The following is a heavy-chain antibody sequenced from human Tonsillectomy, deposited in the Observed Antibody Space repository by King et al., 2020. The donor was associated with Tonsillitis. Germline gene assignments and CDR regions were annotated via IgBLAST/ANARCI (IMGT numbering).Heavy chain of an antibody. CDR3: ARGGSLRYFDY. D-gene: IGHD5/OR15-5a*01. V-gene: IGHV4-39*01. CDR2: VYYSGST. CDR1: GGSISSSTYH. J-gene: IGHJ4*02. Sequence: LQLQESGPGLVKPSETLSLTCTVSGGSISSSTYHWGWIRQPPGKGLEWIGSVYYSGSTYYNPSLKSRVTISVDTSKNQFSLKLSSVTAADTAEYYCARGGSLRYFDYWGQGTLVTVSS.